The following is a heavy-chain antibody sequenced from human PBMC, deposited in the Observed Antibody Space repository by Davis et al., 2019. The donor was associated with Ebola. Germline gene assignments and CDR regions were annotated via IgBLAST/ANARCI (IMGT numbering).Heavy chain of an antibody. CDR2: INPSGGST. V-gene: IGHV1-46*01. J-gene: IGHJ6*02. Sequence: AASVKVSCKASGYTFTSYYMHWVRQAPGQGLEWMGIINPSGGSTSYAQKFQGRVTMTRDTSTSTVYMELSSLRSEDTAMYYCASQPYYYYGMDVWGQGTTVTVSS. CDR1: GYTFTSYY. CDR3: ASQPYYYYGMDV.